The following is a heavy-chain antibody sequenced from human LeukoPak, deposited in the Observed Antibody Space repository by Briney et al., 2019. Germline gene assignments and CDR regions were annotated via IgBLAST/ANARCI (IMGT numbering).Heavy chain of an antibody. CDR1: GGTFSSYA. CDR2: IIPILGIA. Sequence: ASVKVSCKASGGTFSSYAISWVRRAPGQGLEWMGRIIPILGIANYAQKFQGRVTITADKSTSTAYMELSSLRSEDTAVYYCARSVVVAATDYWGQGTLVTVSS. V-gene: IGHV1-69*04. CDR3: ARSVVVAATDY. J-gene: IGHJ4*02. D-gene: IGHD2-15*01.